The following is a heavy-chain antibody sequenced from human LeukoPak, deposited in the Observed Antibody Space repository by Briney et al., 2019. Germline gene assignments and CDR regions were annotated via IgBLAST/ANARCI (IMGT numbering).Heavy chain of an antibody. CDR3: ARAEAMGLGY. D-gene: IGHD5-18*01. CDR2: IYYSGST. Sequence: PSGTLSLTYTVSGGSISSYYWSWIRQPPGKGLEWIGYIYYSGSTNYNPSLKSRVTISVDTSKNQFSLKLSSVTAADTAVYYCARAEAMGLGYWGQGTLVTVSS. J-gene: IGHJ4*02. CDR1: GGSISSYY. V-gene: IGHV4-59*01.